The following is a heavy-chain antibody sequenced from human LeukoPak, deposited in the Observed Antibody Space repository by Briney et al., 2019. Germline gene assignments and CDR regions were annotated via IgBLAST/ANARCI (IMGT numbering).Heavy chain of an antibody. Sequence: SETLSLTCTVSGGSISSGGYYWSWIRQHPGKGLEWIGYIYYSGSTYYNPSLKSRVTISVDTSKNQFSLKLSSVTAADTAVYYCARVVAARYNWLDPWGQGTLVTVSS. CDR2: IYYSGST. V-gene: IGHV4-31*03. J-gene: IGHJ5*02. CDR3: ARVVAARYNWLDP. CDR1: GGSISSGGYY. D-gene: IGHD6-6*01.